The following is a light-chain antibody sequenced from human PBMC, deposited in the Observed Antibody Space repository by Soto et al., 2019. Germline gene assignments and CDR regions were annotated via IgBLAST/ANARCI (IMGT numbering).Light chain of an antibody. CDR2: EVS. V-gene: IGLV2-14*01. CDR3: TSYTSTSTHVV. Sequence: QSVLTQPASVSGSPGQSITISCTGTSSDVGGFNYVSWYQHHPGKAPKLMIYEVSNRPSGVSNRFSGSKSGNTASLTISGLQAEDEAEYYCTSYTSTSTHVVCGGGTQLTVL. CDR1: SSDVGGFNY. J-gene: IGLJ2*01.